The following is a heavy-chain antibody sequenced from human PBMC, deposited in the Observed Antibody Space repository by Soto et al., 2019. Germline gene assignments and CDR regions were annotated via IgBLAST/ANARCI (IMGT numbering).Heavy chain of an antibody. Sequence: ASVKVSCKASGYTFTSYAMHWVRQAPGQRLEWMGWINAGNGNTKYSQKFQGRVTITSDTYASTAYMELSSLRSEDTAVYYCARSAYNWNDDYSYDYMDVWGKGTTVTVSS. V-gene: IGHV1-3*01. CDR3: ARSAYNWNDDYSYDYMDV. CDR1: GYTFTSYA. CDR2: INAGNGNT. J-gene: IGHJ6*03. D-gene: IGHD1-20*01.